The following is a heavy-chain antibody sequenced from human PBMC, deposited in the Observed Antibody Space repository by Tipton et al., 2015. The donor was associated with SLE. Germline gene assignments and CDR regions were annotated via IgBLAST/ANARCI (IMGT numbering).Heavy chain of an antibody. J-gene: IGHJ6*02. CDR3: ARDEGLGPLGV. CDR1: GGSISSYY. CDR2: IYYSGST. V-gene: IGHV4-59*12. Sequence: TLSLTCTVSGGSISSYYWSWIRQPPGKGLEWIGYIYYSGSTNYNPSLKSRVTISVDTSKNQFSLKLSSVTAADTAVYYCARDEGLGPLGVWGQGTTVTVSS.